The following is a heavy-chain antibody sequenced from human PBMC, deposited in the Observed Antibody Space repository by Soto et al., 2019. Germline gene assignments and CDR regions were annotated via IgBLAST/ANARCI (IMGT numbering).Heavy chain of an antibody. Sequence: QVQLVQSGAEVKKPGASVKVSCKASGYTFTGYYMHWVRQAPGQGLEWMGWVNPNSGGTNYAQKFQGWVTMTRDTSISTAYMELSTLRSDDTAVYYCARGIAAAAARGMDVWGQGTTVTVSS. CDR1: GYTFTGYY. CDR3: ARGIAAAAARGMDV. V-gene: IGHV1-2*04. CDR2: VNPNSGGT. D-gene: IGHD6-13*01. J-gene: IGHJ6*02.